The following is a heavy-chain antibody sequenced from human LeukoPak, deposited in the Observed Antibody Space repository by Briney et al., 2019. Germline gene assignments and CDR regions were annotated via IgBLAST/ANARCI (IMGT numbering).Heavy chain of an antibody. Sequence: PGGSLRLSCAASGFTFSSYAMSWVRQAPGKGLEWVSGISGSGGSTYYADSVKGRFTISRDNSKNTLYLQMNSLRAEDTAVYYCAKDSADCSSTSCYGYWGQGTLVTVSS. J-gene: IGHJ4*02. D-gene: IGHD2-2*01. CDR1: GFTFSSYA. CDR3: AKDSADCSSTSCYGY. V-gene: IGHV3-23*01. CDR2: ISGSGGST.